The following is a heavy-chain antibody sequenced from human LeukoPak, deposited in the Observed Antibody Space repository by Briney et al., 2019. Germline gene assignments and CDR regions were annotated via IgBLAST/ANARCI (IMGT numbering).Heavy chain of an antibody. J-gene: IGHJ6*02. V-gene: IGHV3-30*04. CDR3: AKDSGRWLQLRHYYGMDV. Sequence: GGSLRLSCAASGFTFSSYAMHWVRQAPGKGLEWVAVISYDGSNKYYADSVKGRFTISRDNSKNTLYLQMNSLRAEDTAVYYCAKDSGRWLQLRHYYGMDVWGQGTTVPVSS. CDR2: ISYDGSNK. D-gene: IGHD5-24*01. CDR1: GFTFSSYA.